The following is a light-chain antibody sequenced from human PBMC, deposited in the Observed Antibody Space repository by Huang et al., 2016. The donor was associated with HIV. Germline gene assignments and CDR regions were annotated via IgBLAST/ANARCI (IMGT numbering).Light chain of an antibody. J-gene: IGKJ1*01. CDR3: QQYHSLPWT. CDR1: QGFGNS. CDR2: ATS. Sequence: DIQMTQSPSSLSASVGDRVTITCRASQGFGNSLAWYQQQPEKAPRLLLYATSTLESGVPARFSGSGSGTHYTLTINTLQPEDIASYYCQQYHSLPWTFGQGTKVEIK. V-gene: IGKV1-NL1*01.